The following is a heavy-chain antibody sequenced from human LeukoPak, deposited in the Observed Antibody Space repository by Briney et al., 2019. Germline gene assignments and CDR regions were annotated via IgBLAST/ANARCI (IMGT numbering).Heavy chain of an antibody. J-gene: IGHJ4*02. Sequence: GGPLRLSCAASGFTFSSYGMHWVRQAPGKGLEWVAVIWYDGSNKYYADSVKGRFTISRDNPKNTLYLQMNSLRAEDTAVYYCARDPAIAATKYYFGYWGQGTLVTVSS. D-gene: IGHD6-13*01. CDR2: IWYDGSNK. V-gene: IGHV3-33*01. CDR1: GFTFSSYG. CDR3: ARDPAIAATKYYFGY.